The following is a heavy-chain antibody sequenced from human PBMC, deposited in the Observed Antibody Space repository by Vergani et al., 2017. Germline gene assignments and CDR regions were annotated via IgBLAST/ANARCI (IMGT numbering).Heavy chain of an antibody. V-gene: IGHV2-26*01. J-gene: IGHJ5*02. CDR2: IFSNDEK. Sequence: QVTLKESGPVLVKPTETLTLTCTVSGFSLSNARMGVSWIRQPPGKALEWLAHIFSNDEKSYSTSLKSRLTISKDTSKSQVVLTMTNIDPVDTATYYCARSDDYGDYAPWNWFAPWGQGTLVTVSS. CDR1: GFSLSNARMG. CDR3: ARSDDYGDYAPWNWFAP. D-gene: IGHD4-17*01.